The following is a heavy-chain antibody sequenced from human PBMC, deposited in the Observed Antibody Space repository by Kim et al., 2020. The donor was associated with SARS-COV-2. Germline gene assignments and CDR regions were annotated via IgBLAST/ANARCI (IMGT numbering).Heavy chain of an antibody. CDR3: ARDLIVGATNRLNYYYGMDV. CDR1: GFTFSSYG. J-gene: IGHJ6*02. V-gene: IGHV3-33*01. D-gene: IGHD1-26*01. CDR2: IWYDGSNK. Sequence: GGSLRLSCAASGFTFSSYGMHWVRQAPGKGLEWVAVIWYDGSNKYYADSVKGRFTISRDNSKNTLYLQMNSLRAEDTAVYYCARDLIVGATNRLNYYYGMDVWGQGTTVTVSS.